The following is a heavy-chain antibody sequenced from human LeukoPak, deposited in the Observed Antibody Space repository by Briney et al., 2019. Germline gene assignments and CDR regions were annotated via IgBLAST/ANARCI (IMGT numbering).Heavy chain of an antibody. CDR3: ARDGAPTGRSNDY. J-gene: IGHJ4*02. V-gene: IGHV1-46*01. D-gene: IGHD6-13*01. CDR2: VNPSGGDT. CDR1: GYTFTSYY. Sequence: ASVRVSCTASGYTFTSYYLNWVGQAPGQRVEGVGMVNPSGGDTTYAQEFQGRVTMTRDKSTSTVYMELGSLRSEDTAMYYCARDGAPTGRSNDYWGQGTLVTVSS.